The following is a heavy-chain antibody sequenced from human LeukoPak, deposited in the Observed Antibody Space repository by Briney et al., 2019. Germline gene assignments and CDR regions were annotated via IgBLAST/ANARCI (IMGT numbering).Heavy chain of an antibody. Sequence: GGSLRLSCAASGFTFSSSGMHWVRQAPGKGLEWVTFIRYDGSNKYYADSVKGRFTISRDNAKNTLYVQMNSLRAEDTAVYYCARGGGADSSSSTGIDAFDIWGQGTMVTVSS. D-gene: IGHD6-6*01. V-gene: IGHV3-30*02. CDR1: GFTFSSSG. CDR3: ARGGGADSSSSTGIDAFDI. CDR2: IRYDGSNK. J-gene: IGHJ3*02.